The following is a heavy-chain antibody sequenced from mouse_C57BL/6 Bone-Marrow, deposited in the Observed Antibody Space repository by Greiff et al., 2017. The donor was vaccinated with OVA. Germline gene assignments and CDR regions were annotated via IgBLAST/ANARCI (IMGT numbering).Heavy chain of an antibody. J-gene: IGHJ2*01. D-gene: IGHD4-1*01. CDR3: AAGNWPGYFYY. V-gene: IGHV1-72*01. CDR2: IDPTSGGT. Sequence: QVQLQQPGAALVKPGASVKLSCKASRYPFTSYWMHWVKQRPGRGLEWSGRIDPTSGGTKYNEKFKSKATLTVDKPSSTAYMQLSSRTSEDSAVYYVAAGNWPGYFYYWGQGTTLTVSS. CDR1: RYPFTSYW.